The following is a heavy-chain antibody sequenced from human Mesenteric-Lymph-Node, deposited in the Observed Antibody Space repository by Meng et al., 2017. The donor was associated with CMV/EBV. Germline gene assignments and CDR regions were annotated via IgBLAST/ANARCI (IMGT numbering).Heavy chain of an antibody. Sequence: GESLKISCMTSGYIFTSYWFGWVRQMPGKGLEWMGIIFPGDSDTRYSPSFQGQVTISADKSISTAYLQWRNLKASDTAIYYCATIAVRRANDAFDFWGQGTMVTVPS. J-gene: IGHJ3*01. D-gene: IGHD6-6*01. V-gene: IGHV5-51*01. CDR3: ATIAVRRANDAFDF. CDR2: IFPGDSDT. CDR1: GYIFTSYW.